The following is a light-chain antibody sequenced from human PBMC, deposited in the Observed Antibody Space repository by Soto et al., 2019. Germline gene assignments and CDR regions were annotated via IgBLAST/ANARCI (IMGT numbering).Light chain of an antibody. CDR3: QQCYSAPLT. CDR1: QTISTY. V-gene: IGKV1-39*01. J-gene: IGKJ3*01. CDR2: AAS. Sequence: DVQMTQSPSSLSASVGDRVTITCRASQTISTYLNWYQQKPGKAPKLLIYAASSLQSGVPSRFSGSGSGTDFTLTIGRLQPEDFATYFCQQCYSAPLTFGPGTKVDIK.